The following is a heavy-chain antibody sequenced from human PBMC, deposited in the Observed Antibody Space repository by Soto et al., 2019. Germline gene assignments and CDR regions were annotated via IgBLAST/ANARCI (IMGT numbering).Heavy chain of an antibody. CDR1: SGSIIGFY. CDR2: VHYAGSP. V-gene: IGHV4-59*01. CDR3: ARRIYGVSDY. J-gene: IGHJ4*02. D-gene: IGHD3-16*01. Sequence: SXTLSLACTVSSGSIIGFYWTWLRQPPGKGLEWIGYVHYAGSPTYNPSLKSRLNISVDTSENQFSLKLASVTPADTAVYYCARRIYGVSDYWGQGTLVTVSS.